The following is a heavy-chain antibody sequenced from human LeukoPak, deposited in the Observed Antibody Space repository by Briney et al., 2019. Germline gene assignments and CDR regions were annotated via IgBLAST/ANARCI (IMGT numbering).Heavy chain of an antibody. D-gene: IGHD5-18*01. J-gene: IGHJ4*02. Sequence: PSETLSVTCAVYGGSFSGYYWSWIRQPPGKGLEWIGEINHSGSTNYNPSLKSRVTISVDTSKNQFSLKLSSVTAADTAVYYCARGTPPYTAWGQGTLVTVSS. V-gene: IGHV4-34*01. CDR1: GGSFSGYY. CDR2: INHSGST. CDR3: ARGTPPYTA.